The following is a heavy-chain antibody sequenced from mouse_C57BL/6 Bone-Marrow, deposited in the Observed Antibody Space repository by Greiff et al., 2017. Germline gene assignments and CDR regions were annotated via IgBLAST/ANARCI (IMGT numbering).Heavy chain of an antibody. CDR3: AREGTTTACDY. CDR2: ISNGGGST. J-gene: IGHJ2*01. V-gene: IGHV5-12*01. Sequence: EVKLVESGGGLVQPGGSLKLSCAASGFTFSDYYMNWVRQTPEKRLEWVAYISNGGGSTYYPDTVKCRFAISRENAKNPLYLQVNRLKTEDTAMYYCAREGTTTACDYWGQGTTVTVSS. CDR1: GFTFSDYY. D-gene: IGHD1-2*01.